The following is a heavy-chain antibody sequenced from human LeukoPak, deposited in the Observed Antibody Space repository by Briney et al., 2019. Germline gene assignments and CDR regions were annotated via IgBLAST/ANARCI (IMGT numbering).Heavy chain of an antibody. CDR3: AGSYSSSWTDYPY. J-gene: IGHJ4*02. CDR2: IYCSGGT. D-gene: IGHD6-13*01. Sequence: SETLSLTCTVSGGSISSSNYYWGWIRQPPGKGLEWIGTIYCSGGTYYNPSLKSRVTISVDTSKNQFSLKLSSVTAADTAVYYCAGSYSSSWTDYPYWGQGTPVTVSS. CDR1: GGSISSSNYY. V-gene: IGHV4-39*01.